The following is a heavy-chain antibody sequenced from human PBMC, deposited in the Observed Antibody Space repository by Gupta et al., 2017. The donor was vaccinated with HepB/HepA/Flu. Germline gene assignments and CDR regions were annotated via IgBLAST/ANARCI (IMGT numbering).Heavy chain of an antibody. CDR2: IMPYLGTI. CDR1: GGTFDTYA. Sequence: QVQLVQSGAEVKKPGSSVKVSCKASGGTFDTYAISWVRQAPGQGLEWVGGIMPYLGTINYAQRFQGRVTITADRSTSTVYMELSSLTSEDTAVYYCAGRTVYYYYMDLWGKGTTVTVSS. CDR3: AGRTVYYYYMDL. V-gene: IGHV1-69*06. J-gene: IGHJ6*03.